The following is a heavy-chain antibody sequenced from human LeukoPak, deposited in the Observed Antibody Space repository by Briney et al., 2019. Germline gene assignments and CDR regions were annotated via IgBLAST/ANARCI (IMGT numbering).Heavy chain of an antibody. CDR1: GGTFSSYA. D-gene: IGHD6-19*01. J-gene: IGHJ4*02. CDR3: ARAVAGGNFDY. CDR2: IIPIFGTA. V-gene: IGHV1-69*13. Sequence: EASVKVSCKASGGTFSSYAISWVRQTPGQGLEWMGGIIPIFGTANYAQKFQGRVTITADESTSTAYMELSSLRSEDTAVYYCARAVAGGNFDYWGQGTLVTVSS.